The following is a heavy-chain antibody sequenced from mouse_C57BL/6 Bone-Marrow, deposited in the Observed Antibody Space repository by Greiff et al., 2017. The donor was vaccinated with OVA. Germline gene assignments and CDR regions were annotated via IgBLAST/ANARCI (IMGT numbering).Heavy chain of an antibody. CDR2: IRNKANGYTT. CDR3: ARSYDYGDYFDY. D-gene: IGHD2-4*01. Sequence: EVHLVESGGGLVQPGGSLSLSCAASGFTFTDYYMSWVRQPPGKALEWLGFIRNKANGYTTEYSASVKGRFTISRDNSQSILYLQMNALRAEDSATYYCARSYDYGDYFDYWGQGTTLTVSS. J-gene: IGHJ2*01. V-gene: IGHV7-3*01. CDR1: GFTFTDYY.